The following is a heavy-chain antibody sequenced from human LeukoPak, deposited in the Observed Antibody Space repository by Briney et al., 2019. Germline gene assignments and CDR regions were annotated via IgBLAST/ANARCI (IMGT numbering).Heavy chain of an antibody. CDR3: AKAWYCTSASCYSGFHFDY. CDR2: ISSGGST. J-gene: IGHJ4*02. V-gene: IGHV3-23*05. CDR1: GFILTSYA. D-gene: IGHD2-15*01. Sequence: GGSLRLSCAPSGFILTSYAMSWVRQAPGMGLEWVSVISSGGSTYYTDSVKGRFTISRDNSKSTLYLQMNSLRADDTAVYYCAKAWYCTSASCYSGFHFDYWGQGTLVSVSS.